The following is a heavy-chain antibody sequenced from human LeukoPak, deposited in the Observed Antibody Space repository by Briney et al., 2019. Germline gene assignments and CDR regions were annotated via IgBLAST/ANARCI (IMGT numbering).Heavy chain of an antibody. D-gene: IGHD3-3*01. J-gene: IGHJ6*03. V-gene: IGHV1-69*06. CDR2: IIPIFGTA. CDR3: ARGRYDFWSGYDYYYMDV. Sequence: SVKVSCKASGGTFSSYAISWVRQAPGQGLEWMGGIIPIFGTANYAQKFQGRVTITADKSTSTAYLELSSLRSEDTAVYYCARGRYDFWSGYDYYYMDVWGKGAPVTVSS. CDR1: GGTFSSYA.